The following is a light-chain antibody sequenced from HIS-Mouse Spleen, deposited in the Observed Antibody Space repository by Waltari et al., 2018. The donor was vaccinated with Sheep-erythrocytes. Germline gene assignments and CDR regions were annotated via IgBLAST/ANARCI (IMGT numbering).Light chain of an antibody. CDR2: DVS. CDR1: SSDCGGYNY. V-gene: IGLV2-11*01. J-gene: IGLJ1*01. CDR3: CSYAGSYNHV. Sequence: QSALTQPRSVSGSPGQSVTISCTGTSSDCGGYNYVPWYQQHPGKAPKLMIYDVSKRPSGFPDRFSGSKSGNTASLTISGLQAEDEADYYCCSYAGSYNHVFATGTKVTVL.